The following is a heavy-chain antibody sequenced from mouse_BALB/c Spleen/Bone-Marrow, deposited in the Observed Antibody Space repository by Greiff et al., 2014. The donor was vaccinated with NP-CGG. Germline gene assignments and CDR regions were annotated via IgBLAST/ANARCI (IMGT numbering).Heavy chain of an antibody. V-gene: IGHV14-3*02. CDR2: IDPANGNT. CDR1: GFNIKDTY. D-gene: IGHD2-4*01. J-gene: IGHJ2*01. Sequence: LVESGAELVKPGASVKLSCTASGFNIKDTYMHRVKQRPEQGLEWIGRIDPANGNTKYDPKFQGKATITADTSSNTAYLQLSSPTSEDTAVYYCALYYDYDVGYWGQGTTLTVSS. CDR3: ALYYDYDVGY.